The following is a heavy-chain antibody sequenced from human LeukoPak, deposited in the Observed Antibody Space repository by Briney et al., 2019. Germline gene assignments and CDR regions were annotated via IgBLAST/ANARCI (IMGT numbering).Heavy chain of an antibody. CDR2: IKSKTDGGTT. Sequence: GGSLRLSCAASGFTFGNAWMSWVRQAPGKGLEWVGRIKSKTDGGTTDYAAPVKGRFTISRDDSKNTLYLQMNSLKTEDTAVYYCTTDSPYGSGLFDYWGQGTLVTVSS. V-gene: IGHV3-15*01. D-gene: IGHD3-10*01. CDR1: GFTFGNAW. CDR3: TTDSPYGSGLFDY. J-gene: IGHJ4*02.